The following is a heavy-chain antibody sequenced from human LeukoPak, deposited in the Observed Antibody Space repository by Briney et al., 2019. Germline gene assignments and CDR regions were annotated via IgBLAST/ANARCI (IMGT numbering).Heavy chain of an antibody. CDR3: TRGHYVGFDP. J-gene: IGHJ5*02. CDR1: GLTFSTND. D-gene: IGHD4-17*01. Sequence: GGSLRLSCEASGLTFSTNDFYWVRQATGKGLEWVSGVGSAGDIYYANSVKGRFTLSREVAKNSLFLQMNSLRVEDTAVYYCTRGHYVGFDPWGQGVLVIVSS. V-gene: IGHV3-13*01. CDR2: VGSAGDI.